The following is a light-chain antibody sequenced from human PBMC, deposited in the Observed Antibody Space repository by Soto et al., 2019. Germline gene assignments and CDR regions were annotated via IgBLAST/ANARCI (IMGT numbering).Light chain of an antibody. CDR2: EAS. V-gene: IGKV3-15*01. J-gene: IGKJ4*01. CDR1: QSVGSN. CDR3: RQYHNWPRN. Sequence: ITQSPASLSVSPGERATLSCRASQSVGSNLACDHQRPGHAPRLPISEASTSATGIPATFSGSGSGTEFTLTIGSLQSEDCAVYYCRQYHNWPRNFGVGTKV.